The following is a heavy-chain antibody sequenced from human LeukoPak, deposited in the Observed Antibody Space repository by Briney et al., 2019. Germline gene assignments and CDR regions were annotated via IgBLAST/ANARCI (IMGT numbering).Heavy chain of an antibody. CDR1: GYTFTGYY. Sequence: ASVKVSCKASGYTFTGYYMHWVRQAPGQGLEWMGWINPNSGGTNYAQKFQGRVTMTRDTSISTAYMELSRLRSDDTAVYYCARDDPSIVRGVIIELFDYWGQGTLVTVPS. V-gene: IGHV1-2*02. CDR2: INPNSGGT. CDR3: ARDDPSIVRGVIIELFDY. J-gene: IGHJ4*02. D-gene: IGHD3-10*01.